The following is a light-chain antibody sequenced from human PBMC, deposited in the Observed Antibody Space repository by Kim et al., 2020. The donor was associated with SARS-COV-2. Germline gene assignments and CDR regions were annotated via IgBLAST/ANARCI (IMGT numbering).Light chain of an antibody. CDR2: DAS. Sequence: SLSPGERATRSCRASQSVSNYLAWYQQKPGQAPRLLIYDASKRATGIPARFAGSGSGTDFTLTISSLEPEDSAVYYCQERSGWLTFGGGTKVDIK. J-gene: IGKJ4*01. CDR3: QERSGWLT. V-gene: IGKV3-11*01. CDR1: QSVSNY.